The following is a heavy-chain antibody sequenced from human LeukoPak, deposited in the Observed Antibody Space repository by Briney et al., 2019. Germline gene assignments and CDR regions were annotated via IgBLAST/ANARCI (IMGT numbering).Heavy chain of an antibody. CDR1: GFTVSRTW. CDR3: AKGDYYGSGSYIDY. Sequence: GGSLRLSCAASGFTVSRTWMAWVRQAPGKGLEWVSAISGSGGSTYYADSVKGRFTISRDNSKNTLYLQMNSLRAEDTAVYYCAKGDYYGSGSYIDYWGQGTLVTVSS. J-gene: IGHJ4*02. CDR2: ISGSGGST. D-gene: IGHD3-10*01. V-gene: IGHV3-23*01.